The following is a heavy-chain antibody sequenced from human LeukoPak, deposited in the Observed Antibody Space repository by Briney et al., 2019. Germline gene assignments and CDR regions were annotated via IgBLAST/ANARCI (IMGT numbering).Heavy chain of an antibody. CDR3: ARRGGSGRSFDY. Sequence: SETLSLTCTVSGGSISSYYWSWIRQPPGKGLEWIGYIYYSGSTNYNPSLKSRVTISVDTSKNQFSLKVSSVTAADTVVYYCARRGGSGRSFDYWGQGTLVTVSS. V-gene: IGHV4-59*01. J-gene: IGHJ4*02. CDR1: GGSISSYY. CDR2: IYYSGST. D-gene: IGHD3-10*01.